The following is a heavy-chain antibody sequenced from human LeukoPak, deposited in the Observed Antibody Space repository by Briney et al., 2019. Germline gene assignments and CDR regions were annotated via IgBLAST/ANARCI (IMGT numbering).Heavy chain of an antibody. CDR1: GFTFDDYG. Sequence: PGGSLRLSCAASGFTFDDYGMSWVRQAPGKGLEWVSNINWYGGSTGYADSVKGRFTVSRDNAKNSLYLQMNSLRAEDTALYYCARDDGSGSGEYWGQGTLVTVSS. V-gene: IGHV3-20*04. J-gene: IGHJ4*02. CDR2: INWYGGST. D-gene: IGHD3-10*01. CDR3: ARDDGSGSGEY.